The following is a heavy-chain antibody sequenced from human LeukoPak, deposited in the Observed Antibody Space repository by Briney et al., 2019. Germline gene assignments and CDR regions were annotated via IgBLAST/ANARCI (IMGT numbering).Heavy chain of an antibody. CDR1: GFTFSSYS. D-gene: IGHD4-23*01. J-gene: IGHJ4*02. Sequence: GGSLRLSCATSGFTFSSYSMNWVRQAPGKGLEWVSYISSSSGSIYYADSVKGRFTISRDNAKNSLYLQMNSLRDEDTAVYYCARWSNYGGNSRFDYWSQGTLVTVSS. CDR2: ISSSSGSI. V-gene: IGHV3-48*02. CDR3: ARWSNYGGNSRFDY.